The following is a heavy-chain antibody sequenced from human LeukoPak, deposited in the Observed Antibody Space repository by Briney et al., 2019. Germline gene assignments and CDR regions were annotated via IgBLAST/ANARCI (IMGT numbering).Heavy chain of an antibody. CDR3: ARSTYGDYYDAFDI. CDR1: GYSFTSYW. D-gene: IGHD4-17*01. J-gene: IGHJ3*02. CDR2: IYPGDSDT. V-gene: IGHV5-51*01. Sequence: GESLKISCEGSGYSFTSYWIGWVRQMPGKGLGWVGIIYPGDSDTRYSPSFQGQVTISADKSISTAYLQWSSLKASDTAIYYCARSTYGDYYDAFDIWGQGTMVTVSS.